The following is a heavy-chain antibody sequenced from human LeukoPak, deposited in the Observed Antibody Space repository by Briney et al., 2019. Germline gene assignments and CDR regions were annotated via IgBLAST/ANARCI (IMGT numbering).Heavy chain of an antibody. CDR3: ATRTRGYCTNGVCYVRASDY. D-gene: IGHD2-8*01. J-gene: IGHJ4*02. Sequence: SETLSLTCTVSGGSISSSSYYWGWIRQPPGKGLEWIGSIYYSGSTYYNPSLKSRVTISVDTSKNQFSLKLSSVTAADTAVYYCATRTRGYCTNGVCYVRASDYWGQGTLVTVSS. V-gene: IGHV4-39*07. CDR2: IYYSGST. CDR1: GGSISSSSYY.